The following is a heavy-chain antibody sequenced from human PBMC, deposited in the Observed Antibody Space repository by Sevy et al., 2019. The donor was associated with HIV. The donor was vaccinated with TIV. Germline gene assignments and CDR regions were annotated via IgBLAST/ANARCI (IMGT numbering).Heavy chain of an antibody. CDR2: ISSSSSTI. CDR3: ARDRFLTFSCFQFDY. D-gene: IGHD3-16*01. V-gene: IGHV3-48*01. CDR1: GFTFSSDS. Sequence: GGSLRLSCAASGFTFSSDSMNWVRQAPGKGLEWVAYISSSSSTIYYAASVRGRFTISGDNAKNSLYLQMNSLRVEDTAVYYYARDRFLTFSCFQFDYWGQGTLVTDSS. J-gene: IGHJ4*02.